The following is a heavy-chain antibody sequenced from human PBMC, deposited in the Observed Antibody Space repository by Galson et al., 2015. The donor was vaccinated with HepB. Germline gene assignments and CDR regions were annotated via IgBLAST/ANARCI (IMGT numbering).Heavy chain of an antibody. CDR2: INAGNGNT. CDR3: TTSWGNYPNYFDY. V-gene: IGHV1-3*01. D-gene: IGHD3-16*02. J-gene: IGHJ4*02. CDR1: GYTFTSYA. Sequence: SVKVSCKASGYTFTSYAMHWVRQAPGQRLEWMGWINAGNGNTKYSQKFQGRVTITRDTSASTAYMELSSLRSEDTAVYYCTTSWGNYPNYFDYWGQGTLVTVSS.